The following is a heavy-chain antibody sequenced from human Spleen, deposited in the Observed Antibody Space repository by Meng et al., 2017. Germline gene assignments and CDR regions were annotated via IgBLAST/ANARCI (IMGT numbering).Heavy chain of an antibody. V-gene: IGHV1-18*01. CDR2: INVYNGIT. CDR1: GYTFTSYD. CDR3: ATRGNPYLDR. Sequence: QVQLVQSGAEVKKPGASVKVSCKASGYTFTSYDINWVRQATGQGLQWMGWINVYNGITNYGRNFQGRVTLTTDTSTSTGYMELRSLTSDDTAVYYCATRGNPYLDRWGQGTLVTVAS. J-gene: IGHJ4*02.